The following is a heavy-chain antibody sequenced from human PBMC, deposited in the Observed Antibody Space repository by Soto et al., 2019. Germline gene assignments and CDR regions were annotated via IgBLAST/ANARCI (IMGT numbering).Heavy chain of an antibody. D-gene: IGHD5-12*01. Sequence: QVQLVQSGAEVKKPGSSVKVSCKASGGTFSSHGISWVRQAPGQGLEWMGGIVPIFGTADDAQRFRGRVTITADESTSKAYRELSSLRSEDTAVYYCARGRYSGYDMPDTYYYYNYGMDVWGQGTTVTVSS. J-gene: IGHJ6*02. V-gene: IGHV1-69*12. CDR2: IVPIFGTA. CDR1: GGTFSSHG. CDR3: ARGRYSGYDMPDTYYYYNYGMDV.